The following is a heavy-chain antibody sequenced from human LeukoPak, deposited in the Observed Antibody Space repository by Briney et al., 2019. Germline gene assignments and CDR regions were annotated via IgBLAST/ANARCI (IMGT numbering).Heavy chain of an antibody. J-gene: IGHJ4*02. CDR1: GYTFTSYG. Sequence: ASVKVSCKASGYTFTSYGISWVRQAPGQGLEWMGWISAYNGNTNYAQKLQGRVTMTTDTSTSTAYMELRSLRSDDTAVYYCARWAYCGGDCYSYYFDYWGQGTLVTVSS. D-gene: IGHD2-21*02. CDR3: ARWAYCGGDCYSYYFDY. CDR2: ISAYNGNT. V-gene: IGHV1-18*01.